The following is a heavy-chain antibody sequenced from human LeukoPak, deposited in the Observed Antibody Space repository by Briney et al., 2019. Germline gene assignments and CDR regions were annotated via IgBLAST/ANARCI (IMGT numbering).Heavy chain of an antibody. CDR2: IYHSGST. Sequence: SENLSLTCAVSGGSISSGGYPWSWIRQPPGKGLEWIGYIYHSGSTYYNPSLKSRVTISVDRSKNQFSLKLSSVTAADTAVYYRARGPYCSGGSCYPYGWFDPWGQGTLVTVSS. CDR1: GGSISSGGYP. J-gene: IGHJ5*02. D-gene: IGHD2-15*01. V-gene: IGHV4-30-2*01. CDR3: ARGPYCSGGSCYPYGWFDP.